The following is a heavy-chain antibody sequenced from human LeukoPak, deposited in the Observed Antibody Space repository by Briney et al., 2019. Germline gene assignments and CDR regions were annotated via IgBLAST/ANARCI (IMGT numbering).Heavy chain of an antibody. V-gene: IGHV3-7*03. CDR3: AKSWDV. CDR1: GFTFSSYW. J-gene: IGHJ6*04. CDR2: IEQDGSEK. Sequence: GGSLRLSCAASGFTFSSYWMTWVRQAPGKGLEWVANIEQDGSEKYYVDSVKGRFTISRDNSKNTLYLQMNSLRAEDTAVYYCAKSWDVWGKGTTVTVSS.